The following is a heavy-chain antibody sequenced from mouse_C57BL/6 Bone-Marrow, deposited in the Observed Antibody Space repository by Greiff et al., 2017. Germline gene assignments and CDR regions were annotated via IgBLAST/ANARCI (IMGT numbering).Heavy chain of an antibody. CDR2: IYPGSGST. CDR3: VRWGDYGSSYSLFDY. J-gene: IGHJ2*01. V-gene: IGHV1-55*01. D-gene: IGHD1-1*01. Sequence: QVQLQQPGAELVKPGASVKMSCKASGYTFTSYWITWVKQRPGQGLEWIGDIYPGSGSTNYNEKFKSKATLTVDTSSSTAYMPLSSLTSEDSAVYYCVRWGDYGSSYSLFDYWCRGTTLTVSA. CDR1: GYTFTSYW.